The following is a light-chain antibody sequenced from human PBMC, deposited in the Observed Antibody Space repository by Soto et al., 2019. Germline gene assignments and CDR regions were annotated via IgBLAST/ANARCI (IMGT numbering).Light chain of an antibody. Sequence: EKVMTQSPATLSVSPGERATLSCGASQSVRSNVAWYQQKPGQPPRLLIYDASTRATGIPSRFSGSGSGTEFTLTISGLKSEDFAGYYCQQYDNWPRTFGQGTKVDIK. CDR2: DAS. CDR1: QSVRSN. V-gene: IGKV3-15*01. CDR3: QQYDNWPRT. J-gene: IGKJ1*01.